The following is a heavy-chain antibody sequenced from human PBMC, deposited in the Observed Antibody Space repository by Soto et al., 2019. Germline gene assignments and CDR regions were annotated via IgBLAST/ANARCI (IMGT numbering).Heavy chain of an antibody. J-gene: IGHJ6*02. CDR2: INPNIGDT. CDR1: GYTFTGYD. CDR3: ARADGMDV. V-gene: IGHV1-2*04. Sequence: QVQLVQSGAEVKKPGASVKVSCKASGYTFTGYDMHWVRQAPGQGLAWMGWINPNIGDTNYAQKFQGWVTMTRDTSIGTAYMELSRLRSDDTDVYYCARADGMDVWGQGTTVTVS.